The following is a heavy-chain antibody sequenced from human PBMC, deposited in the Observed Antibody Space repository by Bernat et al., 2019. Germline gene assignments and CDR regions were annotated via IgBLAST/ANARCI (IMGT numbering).Heavy chain of an antibody. V-gene: IGHV6-1*01. Sequence: QIQLHQSGPGLLRPSQILSLTCAISGDTVSSNNAAWDWIRQSPSRGLEWLGRTYYRSLWHYDYAASVKSRITVNPDTSKNQFSLQLRSVTPDDTAIYYCTRTRSGANGGDYWGQGTLVTVSS. CDR3: TRTRSGANGGDY. CDR1: GDTVSSNNAA. J-gene: IGHJ4*02. D-gene: IGHD3-22*01. CDR2: TYYRSLWHY.